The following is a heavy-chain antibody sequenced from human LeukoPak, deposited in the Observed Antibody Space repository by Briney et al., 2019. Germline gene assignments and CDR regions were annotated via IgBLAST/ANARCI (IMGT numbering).Heavy chain of an antibody. CDR2: INAYNGDT. Sequence: ASVKVSCKASNYTFTSYGISWVRQAPGQGLEWMAWINAYNGDTNYAQKFQGRVTLTTDTSTSTAYMELRSLRSDDTAVYYCARVERDGYNRGFDYWGQGTLVTVSS. CDR3: ARVERDGYNRGFDY. J-gene: IGHJ4*02. V-gene: IGHV1-18*01. CDR1: NYTFTSYG. D-gene: IGHD5-24*01.